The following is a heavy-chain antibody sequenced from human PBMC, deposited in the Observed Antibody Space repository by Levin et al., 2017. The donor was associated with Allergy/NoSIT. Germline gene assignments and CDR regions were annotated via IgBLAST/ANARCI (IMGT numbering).Heavy chain of an antibody. D-gene: IGHD2-15*01. Sequence: PGGSLRLSCAASGFTFSSYGMHWVRQAPGKGLEWVAVIWYDGSNKYYADSVKGRFTISRDNSKNTLYLQMNSLRAEDTAVYYCARARSIYCSGGSCYRNFDYWGQGTLVTVSS. CDR2: IWYDGSNK. J-gene: IGHJ4*02. V-gene: IGHV3-33*01. CDR3: ARARSIYCSGGSCYRNFDY. CDR1: GFTFSSYG.